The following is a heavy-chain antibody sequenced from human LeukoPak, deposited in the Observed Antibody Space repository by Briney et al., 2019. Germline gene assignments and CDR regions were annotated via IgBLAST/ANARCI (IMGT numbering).Heavy chain of an antibody. J-gene: IGHJ4*02. CDR3: ARDHGSYGSGSYYNRAVHFDY. Sequence: SVTVSCKSSGGTFSSYAISWVRQPPGQGLEWMGGIISIFGTANYAQKFQGRVTITADESTSTAYMELSSLRSEDTAVYYCARDHGSYGSGSYYNRAVHFDYWGQGTLVTVSS. V-gene: IGHV1-69*01. CDR1: GGTFSSYA. D-gene: IGHD3-10*01. CDR2: IISIFGTA.